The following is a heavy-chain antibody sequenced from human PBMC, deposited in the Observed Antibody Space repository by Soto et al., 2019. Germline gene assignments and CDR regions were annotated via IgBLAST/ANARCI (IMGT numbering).Heavy chain of an antibody. V-gene: IGHV3-23*01. CDR2: ISGNGDRT. D-gene: IGHD6-6*01. Sequence: PGGSLRLSCAASGFTFSSYAMGWVRQAPGKGLDWVSSISGNGDRTYYADSMKGRFTISRDNSKNTLYLQMNRLRAEDTAVYYCARGPYTSSSEWFDPWGQGTLVTVSS. J-gene: IGHJ5*02. CDR1: GFTFSSYA. CDR3: ARGPYTSSSEWFDP.